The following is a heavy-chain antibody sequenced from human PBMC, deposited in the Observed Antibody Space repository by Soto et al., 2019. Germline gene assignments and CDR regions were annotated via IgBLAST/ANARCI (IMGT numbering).Heavy chain of an antibody. CDR1: GFSLISSGVG. Sequence: QITLKESGPTLVEPTQTLTLTCTFSGFSLISSGVGVGWVRQPPGKALEWLAFIYWDDDKRYSPSLKSRLAIIKDTSKKQVVGIMNSMDPVDTAKYYCAHRSPYSGSLNGGWFDSWGQGTLVTVSS. CDR2: IYWDDDK. D-gene: IGHD6-13*01. V-gene: IGHV2-5*02. CDR3: AHRSPYSGSLNGGWFDS. J-gene: IGHJ5*01.